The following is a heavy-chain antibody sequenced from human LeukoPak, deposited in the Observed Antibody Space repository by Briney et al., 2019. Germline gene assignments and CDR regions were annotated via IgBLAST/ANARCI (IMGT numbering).Heavy chain of an antibody. D-gene: IGHD3-10*01. V-gene: IGHV4-59*01. CDR1: GGSISSYY. J-gene: IGHJ5*02. Sequence: SETLSLTCTVSGGSISSYYWSWIRQPPGKGLEWIGYIYYSGSTNYNPSLKSRVTISVDTSKNQFSLKLSSATAADTAVYYCGRLAYGSGSYYGDNWFDPWGQGTLVTVSS. CDR3: GRLAYGSGSYYGDNWFDP. CDR2: IYYSGST.